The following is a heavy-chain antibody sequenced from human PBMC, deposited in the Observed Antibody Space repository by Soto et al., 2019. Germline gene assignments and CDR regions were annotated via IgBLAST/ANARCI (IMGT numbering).Heavy chain of an antibody. CDR3: ARYGTRADW. J-gene: IGHJ4*02. CDR2: ISSSGITT. V-gene: IGHV3-48*03. CDR1: GFTFRNYE. D-gene: IGHD1-1*01. Sequence: EVQLVESGGGFVQPGGSLRLSCAASGFTFRNYEMNWVRKAPGKGREWVSYISSSGITTYYADFAAGRFTISRDNAKEALYLHLNSLRVEDTAVYYCARYGTRADWWGLGTQVTVSS.